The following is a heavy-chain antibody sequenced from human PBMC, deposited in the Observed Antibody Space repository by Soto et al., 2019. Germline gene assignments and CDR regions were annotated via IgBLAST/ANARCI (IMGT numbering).Heavy chain of an antibody. CDR3: ARFGSAPYYYYGVDV. J-gene: IGHJ6*02. CDR1: GYIFTNYD. CDR2: VSGYTGNT. D-gene: IGHD3-10*01. Sequence: QVQLVQSETEVKKPGASVKVSCKASGYIFTNYDITWVRQAPGQGLEWMGWVSGYTGNTKYAQKLQDKVTMTTDTSTSTVYMELRRLRSDDTAVYYCARFGSAPYYYYGVDVWGQGTTVFVSS. V-gene: IGHV1-18*01.